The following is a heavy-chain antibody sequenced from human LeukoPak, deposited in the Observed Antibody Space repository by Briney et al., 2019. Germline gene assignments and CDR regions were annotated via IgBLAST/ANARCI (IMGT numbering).Heavy chain of an antibody. CDR1: GYSFTSYG. D-gene: IGHD2-2*02. CDR2: ISAYNGDT. Sequence: GASVKVSCKTSGYSFTSYGISWVRRAPGQGLEWMGWISAYNGDTNYAQRLQDRVIMTTDTSTSTAYMELRTLRSDDTAVYYCARLYCTATSCYKSAFDYWGQGTLVTVSS. J-gene: IGHJ4*02. V-gene: IGHV1-18*01. CDR3: ARLYCTATSCYKSAFDY.